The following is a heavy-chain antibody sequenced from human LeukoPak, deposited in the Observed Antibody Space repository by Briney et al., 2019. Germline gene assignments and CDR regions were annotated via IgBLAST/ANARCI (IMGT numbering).Heavy chain of an antibody. D-gene: IGHD3-9*01. Sequence: SETLSLTCTVSGGSISSFSGSWIRQPPGKGLEWIGYISNSGTTNSNPSLRSRETMSIDTSNTQCALKLAFVTAANTAVYYCARGTAGPFDPWGQGTLVTVSS. CDR1: GGSISSFS. J-gene: IGHJ5*02. CDR2: ISNSGTT. CDR3: ARGTAGPFDP. V-gene: IGHV4-59*01.